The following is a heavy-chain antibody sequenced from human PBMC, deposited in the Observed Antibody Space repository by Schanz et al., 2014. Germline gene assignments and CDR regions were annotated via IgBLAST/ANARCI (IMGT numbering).Heavy chain of an antibody. V-gene: IGHV1-18*01. J-gene: IGHJ2*01. CDR3: ATSRRGDDSWFFDL. Sequence: QGQLVQSGAEVKKPGASVKVSCKASGYSFSSYGFNWVRQAPGQGLEWVGWISGYNGNANYARKLQDRVTMTTDTSTSTAYMELSSLRSEDTAVYYCATSRRGDDSWFFDLWGRGTLVTVSS. CDR2: ISGYNGNA. CDR1: GYSFSSYG. D-gene: IGHD7-27*01.